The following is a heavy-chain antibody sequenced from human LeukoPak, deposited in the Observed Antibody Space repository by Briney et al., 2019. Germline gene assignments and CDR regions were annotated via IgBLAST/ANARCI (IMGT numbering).Heavy chain of an antibody. Sequence: SETLSLTCAVYGGSFSGYYWSWIRQPPGKGLEWIGEINHSGSTNYNPSLKSRVTTSVDTSKNQFSLKLSSVTAADTAVYYCARGGYGSGSYYKYWGQGTLVTVSS. D-gene: IGHD3-10*01. J-gene: IGHJ4*02. CDR2: INHSGST. CDR3: ARGGYGSGSYYKY. CDR1: GGSFSGYY. V-gene: IGHV4-34*01.